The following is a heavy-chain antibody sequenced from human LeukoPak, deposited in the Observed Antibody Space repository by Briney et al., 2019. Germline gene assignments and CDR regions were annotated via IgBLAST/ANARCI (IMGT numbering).Heavy chain of an antibody. CDR2: IRASGGST. Sequence: PGGSLRLSCAASGFTFNSYGMSWARQAPGKGLEWVSAIRASGGSTYYADSVEGRFTISRDNSKNTLYLQMNGLSADDTAVYYCAGAATDYYYYMDVWGKGTTVTISS. CDR1: GFTFNSYG. D-gene: IGHD1-26*01. CDR3: AGAATDYYYYMDV. J-gene: IGHJ6*03. V-gene: IGHV3-23*01.